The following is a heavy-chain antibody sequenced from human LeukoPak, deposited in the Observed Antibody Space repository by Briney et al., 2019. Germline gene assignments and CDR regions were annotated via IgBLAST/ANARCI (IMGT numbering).Heavy chain of an antibody. CDR3: ARGGLRYFDWLPHLRMYYIDY. CDR2: ISSSGSTI. V-gene: IGHV3-48*03. CDR1: GFTFSSYE. D-gene: IGHD3-9*01. J-gene: IGHJ4*02. Sequence: GGSLRLSCAASGFTFSSYEMNWVRQAPGKGLEWVSYISSSGSTIYYADSVKGRFTISRDNAKNSLYLQMNSLRAEDTAVYHCARGGLRYFDWLPHLRMYYIDYWGQGTLVTVSS.